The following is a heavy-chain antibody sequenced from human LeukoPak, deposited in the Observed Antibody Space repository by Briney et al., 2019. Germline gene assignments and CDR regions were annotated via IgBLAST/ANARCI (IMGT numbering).Heavy chain of an antibody. CDR3: ARSNYYDSSGFPGSAFDI. J-gene: IGHJ3*02. CDR2: IYHSGST. Sequence: PSQTLSLTCAASGGSISSGGYSWSWIRQPPGKGLEWIGYIYHSGSTYYNPSLKSRVTISVDRSKNQFSLKLSSVTAADAAVYYCARSNYYDSSGFPGSAFDIWGQGTMVTVSS. D-gene: IGHD3-22*01. V-gene: IGHV4-30-2*01. CDR1: GGSISSGGYS.